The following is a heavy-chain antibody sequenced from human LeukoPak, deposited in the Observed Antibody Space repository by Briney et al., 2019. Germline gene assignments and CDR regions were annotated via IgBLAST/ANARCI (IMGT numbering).Heavy chain of an antibody. CDR1: GFTFTSSA. Sequence: GASVKVSCKASGFTFTSSAMQLVRQARGQRLEWIGWIVVGSGNTNYAQKFQERVTITRDMSTSTAYMELSSLRSEDTAVYYCAAEFWSGYYTGMGAFDIWGQGTTVTVSS. J-gene: IGHJ3*02. V-gene: IGHV1-58*02. CDR2: IVVGSGNT. D-gene: IGHD3-3*01. CDR3: AAEFWSGYYTGMGAFDI.